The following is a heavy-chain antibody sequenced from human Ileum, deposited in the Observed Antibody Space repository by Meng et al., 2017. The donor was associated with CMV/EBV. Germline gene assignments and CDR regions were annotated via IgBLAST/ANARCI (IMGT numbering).Heavy chain of an antibody. CDR1: TVSSYA. Sequence: TVSSYAISGVRQAPGQGLEWMGGIIPIFGTANYAQKFQGRVTITTDESTSTAYMELSSLRSEDTAVYYCASITGIAAAGTLGWFDPWGQGTLVTVSS. V-gene: IGHV1-69*05. J-gene: IGHJ5*02. CDR2: IIPIFGTA. D-gene: IGHD6-13*01. CDR3: ASITGIAAAGTLGWFDP.